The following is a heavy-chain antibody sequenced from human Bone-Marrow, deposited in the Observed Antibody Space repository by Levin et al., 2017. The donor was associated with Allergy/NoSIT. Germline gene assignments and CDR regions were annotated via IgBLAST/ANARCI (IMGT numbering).Heavy chain of an antibody. CDR2: ISYDGSNK. CDR1: GFTFSSYA. V-gene: IGHV3-30-3*01. D-gene: IGHD6-19*01. Sequence: GESLKISCAASGFTFSSYAMHWVRQAPGKGLEWVAVISYDGSNKYYADSVKGRFTISRDNSKNTLYLQMNSLRAEDTAVYYCARDRRSLYSSGWGWTLDYWGQGTLVTVSS. CDR3: ARDRRSLYSSGWGWTLDY. J-gene: IGHJ4*02.